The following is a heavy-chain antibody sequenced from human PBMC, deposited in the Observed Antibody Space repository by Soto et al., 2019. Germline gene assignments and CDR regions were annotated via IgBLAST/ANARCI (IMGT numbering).Heavy chain of an antibody. D-gene: IGHD4-4*01. CDR3: ARPLWRNDYNWGYFDL. Sequence: SETLSLTCTVSGGSISSGVYYWGWIRQPPGKGLEWIGSIYFTGNTYYNPALQSRVTISRDNSKNTLYLQMNSLRAEDTAVYYCARPLWRNDYNWGYFDLWGRGTLVTVSS. CDR2: IYFTGNT. CDR1: GGSISSGVYY. V-gene: IGHV4-39*01. J-gene: IGHJ2*01.